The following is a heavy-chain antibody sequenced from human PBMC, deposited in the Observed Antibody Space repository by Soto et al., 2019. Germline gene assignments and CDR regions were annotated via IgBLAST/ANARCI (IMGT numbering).Heavy chain of an antibody. V-gene: IGHV4-59*01. CDR1: GGSISSYY. D-gene: IGHD1-1*01. CDR3: ARAKEVLTTHHDAFDI. J-gene: IGHJ3*02. CDR2: IYYSGST. Sequence: PSETLSLTCTVSGGSISSYYWSWIRQPPGKGLEWIGYIYYSGSTNYNPSLKSRVTISVDTSKNQFSLKLSSVTAADTAVYYCARAKEVLTTHHDAFDIGGQGTMVTVSS.